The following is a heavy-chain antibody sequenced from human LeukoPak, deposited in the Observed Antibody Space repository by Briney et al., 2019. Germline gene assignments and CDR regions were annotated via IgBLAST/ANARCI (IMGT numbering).Heavy chain of an antibody. CDR3: ARNASGTGYTA. D-gene: IGHD3-9*01. Sequence: GESLKISCKGSGYSFTSYWIGWVRQATGQGLEWIGKMNPNSGNTGYAQKFQGRVTMTRSTSVSTVHMELNSLTSEDTAVYFCARNASGTGYTAWGQGTLVTVSS. J-gene: IGHJ4*02. V-gene: IGHV1-8*02. CDR2: MNPNSGNT. CDR1: GYSFTSYW.